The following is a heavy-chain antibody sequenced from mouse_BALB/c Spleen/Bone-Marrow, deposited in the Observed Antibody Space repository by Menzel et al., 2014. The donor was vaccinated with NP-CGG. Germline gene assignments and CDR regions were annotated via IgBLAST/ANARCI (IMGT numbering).Heavy chain of an antibody. V-gene: IGHV1-9*01. CDR2: ILPGSGGT. CDR1: GYTFSSYW. Sequence: QVQLQQSGAELMKPGASVKISCKATGYTFSSYWIEWVKQRPGHGLEWIGEILPGSGGTNYNEKFKGKATFTADTSSNTAYMQLNSLTSEDSAVYYCARSMDYWGQGISVTVSS. J-gene: IGHJ4*01. CDR3: ARSMDY.